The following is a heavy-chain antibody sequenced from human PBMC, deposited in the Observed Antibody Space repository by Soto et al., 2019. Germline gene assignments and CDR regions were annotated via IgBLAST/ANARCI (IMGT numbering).Heavy chain of an antibody. CDR1: GFTFGTTD. D-gene: IGHD3-10*01. CDR2: IDGSGGIT. V-gene: IGHV3-23*01. J-gene: IGHJ5*02. Sequence: QLLQSGGGLVQPGGSLTLSCAASGFTFGTTDMSWVRQAPGEGLEWVSTIDGSGGITYYADSVKGRFTISRDNSKNAVYLQMNSLRGDATALYYCVKISGCFNTCGQGALVTVAS. CDR3: VKISGCFNT.